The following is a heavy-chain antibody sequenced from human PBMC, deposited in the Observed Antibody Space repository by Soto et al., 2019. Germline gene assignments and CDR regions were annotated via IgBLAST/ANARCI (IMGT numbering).Heavy chain of an antibody. CDR2: IYYSGST. Sequence: SETLSLTCTVSGGSISSYYWSWIRQPPGKGLEWIGYIYYSGSTNYNPSLKSRVTISVDTSKNHFSLKLSSVTAADTAVYYCARTIQAVAWYGDWFDPWGQGTLDTVSS. J-gene: IGHJ5*02. D-gene: IGHD6-19*01. CDR3: ARTIQAVAWYGDWFDP. V-gene: IGHV4-59*01. CDR1: GGSISSYY.